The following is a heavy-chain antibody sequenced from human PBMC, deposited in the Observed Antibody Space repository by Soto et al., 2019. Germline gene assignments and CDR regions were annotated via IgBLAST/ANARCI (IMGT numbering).Heavy chain of an antibody. V-gene: IGHV1-3*01. CDR3: ARGFTTVTKGRGWFDP. Sequence: ASVKVSCKASGYTFTSYAMHWVRQAPGQRLEWMGWINAGNGNTKYSQKFQGRVTITRDTSASTAYMELSSLRSEDTAVYYCARGFTTVTKGRGWFDPWGQGTLVTVSS. CDR1: GYTFTSYA. D-gene: IGHD4-17*01. J-gene: IGHJ5*02. CDR2: INAGNGNT.